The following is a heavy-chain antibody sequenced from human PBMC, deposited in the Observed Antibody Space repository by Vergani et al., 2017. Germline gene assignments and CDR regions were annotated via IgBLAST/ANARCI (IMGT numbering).Heavy chain of an antibody. CDR2: ISWDGGST. CDR3: AKDGGSGSPTPGXFDP. D-gene: IGHD1-26*01. Sequence: EVQLVESGGVVVQPGGSLRLSCAASGFTFDDYTMHWVRQAPGKGLEWVSLISWDGGSTYYADSVKGRFTSSRDNSKNSLYLQMNSLRTEDTALYYCAKDGGSGSPTPGXFDPWGQGTLVTVSS. J-gene: IGHJ5*02. CDR1: GFTFDDYT. V-gene: IGHV3-43*01.